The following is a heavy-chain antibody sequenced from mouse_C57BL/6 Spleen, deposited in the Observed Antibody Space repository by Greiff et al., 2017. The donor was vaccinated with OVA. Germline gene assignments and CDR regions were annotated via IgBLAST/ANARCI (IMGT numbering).Heavy chain of an antibody. CDR1: GFTFSSYT. CDR3: ARGGYGLYFDY. Sequence: EVKLVESGGGLVKPGGSLKLSCAASGFTFSSYTMSWVRQTPEKRLEWVATISGGGGNTYYPDSVKGRFTISRDNAKNTLYLQMSSLRAEDTALYYCARGGYGLYFDYWGQGTTLTVSS. CDR2: ISGGGGNT. D-gene: IGHD2-2*01. J-gene: IGHJ2*01. V-gene: IGHV5-9*01.